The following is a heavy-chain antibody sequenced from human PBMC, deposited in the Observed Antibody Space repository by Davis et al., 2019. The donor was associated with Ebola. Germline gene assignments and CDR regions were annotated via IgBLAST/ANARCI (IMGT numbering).Heavy chain of an antibody. CDR1: GFTFSSYW. CDR2: INSDGSST. Sequence: GESLKISCAASGFTFSSYWMHWVRQAPGKGLVWVSRINSDGSSTSYADSVKGRFTISRDNAKNTLYLQMNSLRAEDTAVYYCARDSGRWELLGAVDYWGQGTLVTVSS. D-gene: IGHD1-26*01. V-gene: IGHV3-74*01. J-gene: IGHJ4*02. CDR3: ARDSGRWELLGAVDY.